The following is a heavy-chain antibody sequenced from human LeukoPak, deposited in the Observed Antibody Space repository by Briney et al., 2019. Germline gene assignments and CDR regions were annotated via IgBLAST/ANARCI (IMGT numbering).Heavy chain of an antibody. CDR3: ARGSSWYDY. D-gene: IGHD6-13*01. CDR1: GYSISSGYY. V-gene: IGHV4-38-2*02. CDR2: IYHIGST. J-gene: IGHJ4*02. Sequence: SETLSLTCTVSGYSISSGYYWGWIRQPPGKGLEWIGSIYHIGSTYYNPSLKSRVTISVDTSKDQFSLKLNSVTAADTAVYYCARGSSWYDYWGQGTLVTVSS.